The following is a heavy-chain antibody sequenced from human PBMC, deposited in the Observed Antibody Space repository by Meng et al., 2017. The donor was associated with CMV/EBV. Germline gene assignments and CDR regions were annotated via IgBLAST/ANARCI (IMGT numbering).Heavy chain of an antibody. CDR1: GYTFTSYG. V-gene: IGHV1-18*01. D-gene: IGHD3-9*01. CDR3: ARAILEDYDILTGYYSDYYYGMDV. Sequence: VKVSCKASGYTFTSYGISWVRQAPGQGLEWMGWISAYNGNTNYAQKLQGRVTMTTDTSTSTAYMELRSLRSDDTAVYYCARAILEDYDILTGYYSDYYYGMDVWGQGTTVTVSS. J-gene: IGHJ6*02. CDR2: ISAYNGNT.